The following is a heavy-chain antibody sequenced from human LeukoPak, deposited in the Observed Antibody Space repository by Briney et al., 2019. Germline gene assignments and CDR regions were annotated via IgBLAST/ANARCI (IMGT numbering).Heavy chain of an antibody. CDR1: GFTFSAYS. V-gene: IGHV3-21*01. CDR3: ARAPGGREQWLESHFNF. J-gene: IGHJ4*02. D-gene: IGHD6-19*01. CDR2: ISSSSSYI. Sequence: GGSLRLSCAASGFTFSAYSVTWVRQAPGKGLEWVSSISSSSSYIFYADSVKGRFTISRDHAKNSLYLQMNSLRAEDTAVYYCARAPGGREQWLESHFNFWGQGTLVTVSS.